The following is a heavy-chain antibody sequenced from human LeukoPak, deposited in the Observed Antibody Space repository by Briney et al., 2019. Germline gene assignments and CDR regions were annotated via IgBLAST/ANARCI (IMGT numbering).Heavy chain of an antibody. CDR2: MNPNSGNT. V-gene: IGHV1-8*01. J-gene: IGHJ5*02. CDR3: ARGRHSNYASTWAFDP. D-gene: IGHD4-11*01. CDR1: GYTFTSHH. Sequence: ASVKVSCKASGYTFTSHHINWVRQAAGQGFEWMGWMNPNSGNTVYAQKFQGRVTMTWDTSISTAYMELSSLRSEDTAVYYCARGRHSNYASTWAFDPWGQGTLVTVSS.